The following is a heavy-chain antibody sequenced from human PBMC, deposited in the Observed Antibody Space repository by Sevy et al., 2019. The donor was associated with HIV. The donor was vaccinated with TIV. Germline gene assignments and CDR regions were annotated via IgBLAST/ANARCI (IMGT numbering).Heavy chain of an antibody. CDR2: ISADNGDT. Sequence: ASVKVSCKASGNTFTSYRVSWVRQAPEQGLEWMGWISADNGDTHYAQKFQGRVTMTTDTPTSTAYMVLRSLRSDDTAVYYCARVYCCGGSCYSLAYWGQGTLVTVSS. J-gene: IGHJ4*02. D-gene: IGHD2-15*01. V-gene: IGHV1-18*01. CDR1: GNTFTSYR. CDR3: ARVYCCGGSCYSLAY.